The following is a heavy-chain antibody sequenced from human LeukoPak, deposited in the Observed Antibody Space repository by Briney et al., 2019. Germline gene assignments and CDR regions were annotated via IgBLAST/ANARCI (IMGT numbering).Heavy chain of an antibody. J-gene: IGHJ3*02. Sequence: GGSLRLSCAASGFTVSSNYMSWVRQAPGKGLEWVSVIYSGGSTYYADSVKGRFTISRDNSKNTLYLQMNSLRAEDTAVYYCARDSSSWYLGAFDIWGQGTMVTVSS. CDR1: GFTVSSNY. V-gene: IGHV3-66*01. D-gene: IGHD6-13*01. CDR2: IYSGGST. CDR3: ARDSSSWYLGAFDI.